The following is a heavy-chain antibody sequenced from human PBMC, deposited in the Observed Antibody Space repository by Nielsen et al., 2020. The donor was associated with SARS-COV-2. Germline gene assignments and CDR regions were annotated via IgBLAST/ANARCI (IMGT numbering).Heavy chain of an antibody. Sequence: ASVKVSCKASGYFFTNYYIHWVRQAPGQGLEWMGMINPSGGSTSYAQKFQGRVTMTRDTSTSTVYMELSSLRSEDTAVYYCARDVNLTGYYSYWGQGTLVTVSS. D-gene: IGHD3-9*01. V-gene: IGHV1-46*01. CDR1: GYFFTNYY. CDR2: INPSGGST. J-gene: IGHJ4*02. CDR3: ARDVNLTGYYSY.